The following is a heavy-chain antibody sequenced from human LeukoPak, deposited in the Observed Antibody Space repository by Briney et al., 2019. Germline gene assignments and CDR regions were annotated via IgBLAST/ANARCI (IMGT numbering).Heavy chain of an antibody. CDR1: GFTFSNYW. V-gene: IGHV3-43*01. CDR2: INWDGGST. Sequence: PGGSLRLSCAASGFTFSNYWMHWVRQAPGKGLEWVSLINWDGGSTDYADSVKGRFTISRDNSKSSLFLQMNTLTSEDTAWYYCARDQGYCLNAVCGFLNWGQGTLVTVPS. CDR3: ARDQGYCLNAVCGFLN. J-gene: IGHJ4*02. D-gene: IGHD2-15*01.